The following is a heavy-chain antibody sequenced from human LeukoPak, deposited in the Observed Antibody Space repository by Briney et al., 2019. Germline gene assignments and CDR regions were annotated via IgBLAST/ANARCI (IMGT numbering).Heavy chain of an antibody. D-gene: IGHD1-26*01. V-gene: IGHV3-7*01. CDR2: VNQDGNNK. Sequence: GGSLRLSXXXXXXTFSDYWMTWVRQAPGKGLEWVANVNQDGNNKNYVESVKGRFTISRDNAKNSLYLQMNSLRAEDTAVYYCARILGGDEGADYWGQGTLVTVSS. J-gene: IGHJ4*02. CDR1: XXTFSDYW. CDR3: ARILGGDEGADY.